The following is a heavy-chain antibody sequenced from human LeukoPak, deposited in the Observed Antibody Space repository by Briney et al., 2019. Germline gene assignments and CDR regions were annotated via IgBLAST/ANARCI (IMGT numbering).Heavy chain of an antibody. CDR3: AKDGPGGFWDVDY. CDR1: GFTFSSYW. J-gene: IGHJ4*02. CDR2: INSDGSST. V-gene: IGHV3-74*01. Sequence: GSLRLSCAASGFTFSSYWMHWVRQAPGKGLVWVSRINSDGSSTSYADSVKGRFTISRDNAKNTLYLQMNSLRTEDTALYYCAKDGPGGFWDVDYWGQGTLVTVSS. D-gene: IGHD3-16*01.